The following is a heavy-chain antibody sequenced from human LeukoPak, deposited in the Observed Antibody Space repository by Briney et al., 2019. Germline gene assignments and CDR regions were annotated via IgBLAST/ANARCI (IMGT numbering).Heavy chain of an antibody. CDR3: ARDSAVSGYYYYGMDV. D-gene: IGHD6-19*01. V-gene: IGHV4-59*01. CDR2: IYYSGRV. Sequence: SETLSLTCTVSGGSISSYYWSWIRQPPGKGLEWIGYIYYSGRVNYNPSLKSRVTISVDTSKNQFSLKLSSVTAADTAVYYCARDSAVSGYYYYGMDVWGQGTTVTVSS. CDR1: GGSISSYY. J-gene: IGHJ6*02.